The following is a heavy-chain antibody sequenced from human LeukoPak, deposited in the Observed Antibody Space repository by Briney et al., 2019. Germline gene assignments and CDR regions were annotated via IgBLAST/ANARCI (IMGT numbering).Heavy chain of an antibody. V-gene: IGHV4-59*01. CDR2: IYYSGST. D-gene: IGHD1-1*01. Sequence: SETLSLTCTVSGGSISSYYWSWIRQPPGKGLEWIGYIYYSGSTNYNPSLKSRVTISVDTSKNQFSLRLSSVTAADTAVYYCARVSWFPGTSYYYMDVWGKGTTVTVSS. CDR3: ARVSWFPGTSYYYMDV. CDR1: GGSISSYY. J-gene: IGHJ6*03.